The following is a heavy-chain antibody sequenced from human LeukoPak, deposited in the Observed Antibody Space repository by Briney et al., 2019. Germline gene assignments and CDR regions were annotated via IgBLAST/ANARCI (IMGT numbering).Heavy chain of an antibody. J-gene: IGHJ4*02. Sequence: RPSETLSLTCTVSGGSISSGTYYWSWIRQPAGKGLEWIGRISASGSTNYNPSLQSRVTISVDTSNNQFSLKVSSVTAADTAVYYCVKSAAGTADFDSWGQGTLVTVSS. V-gene: IGHV4-61*02. CDR2: ISASGST. CDR3: VKSAAGTADFDS. CDR1: GGSISSGTYY. D-gene: IGHD1-1*01.